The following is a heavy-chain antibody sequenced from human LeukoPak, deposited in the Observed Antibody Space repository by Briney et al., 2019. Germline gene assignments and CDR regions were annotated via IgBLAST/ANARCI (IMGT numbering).Heavy chain of an antibody. V-gene: IGHV1-46*01. Sequence: ASVTVSCKASGYTFTSYYMHWVRQAPGQGLAWMGIINPSGGSTSYAQKFQGRVTMTRDTSTSTVYMELNSLRSEDTAVYYCARDRDTMIVVVITPSGGMDVWGQGTTVTVSS. J-gene: IGHJ6*02. CDR3: ARDRDTMIVVVITPSGGMDV. CDR1: GYTFTSYY. D-gene: IGHD3-22*01. CDR2: INPSGGST.